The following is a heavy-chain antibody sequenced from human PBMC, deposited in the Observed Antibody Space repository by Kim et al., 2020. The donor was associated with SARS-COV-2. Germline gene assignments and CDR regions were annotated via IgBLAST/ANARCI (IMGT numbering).Heavy chain of an antibody. CDR3: ARHGLRYFDWFDPFNWFDP. CDR1: SYY. D-gene: IGHD3-9*01. V-gene: IGHV4-39*01. CDR2: IYYSGST. Sequence: SYYWGWIRQPPGKGLEWIGSIYYSGSTYYNPSLKSRVTISVDTSKNQFSLKLSSVTAADTAVYYCARHGLRYFDWFDPFNWFDPWGQGTLAT. J-gene: IGHJ5*02.